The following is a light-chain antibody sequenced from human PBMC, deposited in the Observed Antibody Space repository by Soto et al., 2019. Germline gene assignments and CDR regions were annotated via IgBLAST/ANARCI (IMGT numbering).Light chain of an antibody. CDR3: QQYNSYPWT. CDR2: GAS. CDR1: QSVSSRY. V-gene: IGKV3-20*01. Sequence: ETVLTQSPGTLSLSPGERATLSCRASQSVSSRYLAWYQQKPGQAPRLLIYGASTRATDIPARISGSGSGTEFTLTISSLQPDDFATYYCQQYNSYPWTFGQGTKVDI. J-gene: IGKJ1*01.